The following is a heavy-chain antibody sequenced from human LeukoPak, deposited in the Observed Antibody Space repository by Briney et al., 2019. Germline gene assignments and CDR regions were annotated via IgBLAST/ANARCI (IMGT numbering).Heavy chain of an antibody. J-gene: IGHJ4*02. V-gene: IGHV1-2*02. Sequence: ASVKVSCKASGYTFTGYYMHWVRQAPGQGLEWMGWINPNSGGTNYAQKFQGRVTMTRDTSISTAYMELSRLRSDDTAVYYCARGRRGFKEAMVTPLDYWGQGTLVTVSS. D-gene: IGHD5-18*01. CDR1: GYTFTGYY. CDR3: ARGRRGFKEAMVTPLDY. CDR2: INPNSGGT.